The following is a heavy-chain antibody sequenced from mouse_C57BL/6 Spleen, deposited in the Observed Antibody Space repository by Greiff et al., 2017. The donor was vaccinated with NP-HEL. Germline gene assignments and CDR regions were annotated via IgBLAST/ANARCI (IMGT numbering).Heavy chain of an antibody. CDR3: ARSSYDGYYLDY. V-gene: IGHV1-53*01. J-gene: IGHJ2*01. Sequence: QVQLQQPGTELVKPGASVKLSCKASGYTFTSYWMHWVKQRPGQGLEWIGNINPSNGGTNYNEKVKSKATLTVDKSSSTAYMQHSSLTSEDSAVYYCARSSYDGYYLDYWGQGTTLTVSS. CDR2: INPSNGGT. D-gene: IGHD2-3*01. CDR1: GYTFTSYW.